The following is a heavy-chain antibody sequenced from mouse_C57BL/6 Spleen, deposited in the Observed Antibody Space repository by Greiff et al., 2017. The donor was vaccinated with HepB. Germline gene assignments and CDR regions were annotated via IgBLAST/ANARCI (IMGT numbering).Heavy chain of an antibody. CDR2: IYPRSGNT. CDR1: GYTFTSYG. Sequence: QVHVKQSGAELARPGASVKLSCKASGYTFTSYGISWVKQRTGQGLEWIGEIYPRSGNTYYNEKFKGKATLTADKSSSTAYMELRSLTSEDSAVYFCANLNWDGRDYFDYWGQGTTLTVSS. V-gene: IGHV1-81*01. J-gene: IGHJ2*01. D-gene: IGHD4-1*02. CDR3: ANLNWDGRDYFDY.